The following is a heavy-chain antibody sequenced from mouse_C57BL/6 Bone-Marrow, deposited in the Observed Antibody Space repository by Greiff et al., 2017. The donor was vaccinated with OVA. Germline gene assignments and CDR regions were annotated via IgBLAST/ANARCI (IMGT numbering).Heavy chain of an antibody. CDR2: IDYTDSP. CDR3: ARGGTYYNAMDY. D-gene: IGHD2-12*01. CDR1: GYSITSDY. V-gene: IGHV3-8*01. J-gene: IGHJ4*01. Sequence: VQLKQSGPGLAKPSPTLSLTCSVTGYSITSDYWNWIQQFPGHKLEYMGYIDYTDSPSYYPSLNSRISITRDTSKTQYYLQLHSVTTDDTATYYCARGGTYYNAMDYWGQGTSVTVSS.